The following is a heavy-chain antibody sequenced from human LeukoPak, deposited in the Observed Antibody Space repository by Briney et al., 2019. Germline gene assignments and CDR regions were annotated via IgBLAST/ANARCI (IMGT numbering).Heavy chain of an antibody. CDR3: ARDDVDTPPFDY. CDR2: IFVSGTS. D-gene: IGHD5-18*01. V-gene: IGHV4-39*07. CDR1: GGSISSSSYY. J-gene: IGHJ4*02. Sequence: SETLSLTCTVSGGSISSSSYYWGWIRQPPGKGLEWIGRIFVSGTSIYNPSLKSRVTMSVDTSKKQISLRLKSVTTADTAVYYCARDDVDTPPFDYLGQGTLVTVSS.